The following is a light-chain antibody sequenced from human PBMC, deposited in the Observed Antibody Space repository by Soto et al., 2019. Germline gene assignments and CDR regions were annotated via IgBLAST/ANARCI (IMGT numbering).Light chain of an antibody. CDR3: QHYCSSPRT. CDR2: GAS. V-gene: IGKV3-20*01. CDR1: QTVTSRN. J-gene: IGKJ1*01. Sequence: EIVLTQSPGTLSLSPGERATLSCRASQTVTSRNLAWYQQKPGQAPRLLIYGASRRATGIPDRFSGSGSGTDFTLTISRLEPEDCAVFYCQHYCSSPRTFGQGTKVEIK.